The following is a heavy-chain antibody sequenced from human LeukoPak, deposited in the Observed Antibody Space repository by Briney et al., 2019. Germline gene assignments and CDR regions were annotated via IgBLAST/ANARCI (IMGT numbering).Heavy chain of an antibody. J-gene: IGHJ4*02. D-gene: IGHD2-15*01. CDR3: AKGEGYCSGGSCYPSNYFDY. Sequence: GGSLRLSCAASGFTFSSYAMSWVRQAPGKGLEWVSAISGSGDSTYYADSVKGRFTISRDNSKNTLYLQMNSLRAEDTAVYYCAKGEGYCSGGSCYPSNYFDYWGQGTLVTVSS. CDR1: GFTFSSYA. CDR2: ISGSGDST. V-gene: IGHV3-23*01.